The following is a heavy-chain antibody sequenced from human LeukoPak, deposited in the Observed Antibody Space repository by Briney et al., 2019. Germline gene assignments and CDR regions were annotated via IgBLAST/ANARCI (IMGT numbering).Heavy chain of an antibody. Sequence: PGGSVRLSCAASGFTFSSYEMNWVRQAPGKGLEWVSYITFSSSIIYYADSVKGRFTISRDNAKNSLYLQMNSLRAEDTAVYYCARDRLHYGEYEKTFDYWGQGTLVSVSS. CDR3: ARDRLHYGEYEKTFDY. J-gene: IGHJ4*02. D-gene: IGHD4-17*01. CDR2: ITFSSSII. V-gene: IGHV3-48*03. CDR1: GFTFSSYE.